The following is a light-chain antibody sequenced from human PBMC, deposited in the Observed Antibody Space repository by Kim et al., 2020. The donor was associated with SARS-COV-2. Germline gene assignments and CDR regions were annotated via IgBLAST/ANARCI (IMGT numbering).Light chain of an antibody. Sequence: QSVLTQPPSASGTPGQRVTISCSGSSSNIGRNPVNWYQQLPGTAPKLLIYRNNQRPSGVPDRFSGSKSGTSASLAISRVQSEDEADYFCAAWEDSLSAVLFGGGTKVTVL. CDR1: SSNIGRNP. CDR3: AAWEDSLSAVL. CDR2: RNN. J-gene: IGLJ2*01. V-gene: IGLV1-44*01.